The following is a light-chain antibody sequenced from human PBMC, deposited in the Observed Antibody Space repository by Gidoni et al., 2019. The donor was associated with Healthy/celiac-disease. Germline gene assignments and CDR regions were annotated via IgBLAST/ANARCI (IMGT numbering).Light chain of an antibody. J-gene: IGKJ4*01. CDR2: AAS. CDR1: QCISSY. Sequence: DLQMTQSPSSLSASVGDRVTIPCRASQCISSYLNVCQQKPGKAPKLLIYAASSMQSGVPSRFSGSGSGTDFTLTISSLQPEDFATYYCQQSYSTPLTFGGGTKVEIK. V-gene: IGKV1-39*01. CDR3: QQSYSTPLT.